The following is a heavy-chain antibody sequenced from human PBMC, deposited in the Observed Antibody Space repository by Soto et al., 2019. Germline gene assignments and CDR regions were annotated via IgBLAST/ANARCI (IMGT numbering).Heavy chain of an antibody. CDR3: ARATATVLRSVERSSTIPHFFDY. CDR1: GGSFXXXX. CDR2: VNHSGST. Sequence: QVHLQQWGAGLLKPSEXXXXTXAVYGGSFXXXXXXXXXXXXXXXXEWIGEVNHSGSTNSNPSLKSRVSTSLDTSKNHFSLKLTSVTAADTAVYYCARATATVLRSVERSSTIPHFFDYWGQGTLVTVSS. J-gene: IGHJ4*02. V-gene: IGHV4-34*02. D-gene: IGHD3-3*01.